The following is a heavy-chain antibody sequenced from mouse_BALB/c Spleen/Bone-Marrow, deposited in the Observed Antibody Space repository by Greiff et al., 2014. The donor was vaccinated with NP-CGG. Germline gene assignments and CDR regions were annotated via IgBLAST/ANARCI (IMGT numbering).Heavy chain of an antibody. Sequence: EVQLQQSGPELVKPGASVKISCKASGYSFTGYFMNWVMQSHGKSLEWIGRINPYNGDTFYNQKFKGKATLTVDKSSSTAHMELRSLASEDSAVYYCASSFITTAYYFDYWGQGTTLTGSS. CDR2: INPYNGDT. CDR1: GYSFTGYF. J-gene: IGHJ2*01. D-gene: IGHD1-2*01. CDR3: ASSFITTAYYFDY. V-gene: IGHV1-20*02.